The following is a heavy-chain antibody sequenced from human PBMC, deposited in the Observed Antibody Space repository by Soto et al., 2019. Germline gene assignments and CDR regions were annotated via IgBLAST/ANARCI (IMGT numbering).Heavy chain of an antibody. J-gene: IGHJ6*03. Sequence: QAGGSLRLSCAASGFTFSSYAMSWVRQAPGKGLEWVSAISGSGGSTYYADSVKGRFTISRDNSKNTLYLQMNSLRAEDTAVYYCANVRSGDYVYYYYYYMDVWGKGTTVTVSS. CDR1: GFTFSSYA. D-gene: IGHD4-17*01. CDR2: ISGSGGST. V-gene: IGHV3-23*01. CDR3: ANVRSGDYVYYYYYYMDV.